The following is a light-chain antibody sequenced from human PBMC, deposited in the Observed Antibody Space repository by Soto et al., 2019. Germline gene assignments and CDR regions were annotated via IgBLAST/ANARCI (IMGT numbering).Light chain of an antibody. V-gene: IGLV2-14*02. CDR3: SSYTTSSTLV. CDR2: EGS. Sequence: QSVLTQPASVSGSPGQSITISCTGTSSDVGSYNLVSWYQQHPGKAPKLMIYEGSKRPSGVSNRFSGSKSGNTASLTTSGLQAEDEADYYCSSYTTSSTLVFGGGTKLTVL. CDR1: SSDVGSYNL. J-gene: IGLJ3*02.